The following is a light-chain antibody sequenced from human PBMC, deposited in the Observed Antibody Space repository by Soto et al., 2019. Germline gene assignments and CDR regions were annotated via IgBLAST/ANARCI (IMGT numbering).Light chain of an antibody. Sequence: NIQMTQSPSAMSASVGDRVTISCRARQGISNYLAWFQQKPGTVPKHLIYAASSLQSGVPSRFSGSGSGTEFTLTISSLEPEDFAVYYCQQRSNRFGGGTKVDI. CDR3: QQRSNR. J-gene: IGKJ4*01. CDR1: QGISNY. V-gene: IGKV1D-17*01. CDR2: AAS.